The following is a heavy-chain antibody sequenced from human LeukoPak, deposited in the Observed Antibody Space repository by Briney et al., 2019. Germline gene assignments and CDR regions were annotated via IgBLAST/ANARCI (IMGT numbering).Heavy chain of an antibody. CDR3: AEGWGALDY. J-gene: IGHJ4*02. CDR1: GFTFGNYA. D-gene: IGHD1-26*01. V-gene: IGHV3-23*01. Sequence: GGSLRLSCAASGFTFGNYAMSWVRQPPGKGLEWVSLITYGGGSTYYADSVKGRFTISRDNPTDTLSLQMNSLRVEDTAVYYCAEGWGALDYWGQGTLVTVSS. CDR2: ITYGGGST.